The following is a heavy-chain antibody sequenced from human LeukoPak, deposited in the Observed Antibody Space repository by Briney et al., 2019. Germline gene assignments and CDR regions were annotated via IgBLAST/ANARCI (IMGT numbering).Heavy chain of an antibody. D-gene: IGHD3-22*01. V-gene: IGHV1-46*01. J-gene: IGHJ4*02. Sequence: ASVKVSCKASGYTFTSYYIHWVRQAPGQGLEWMGIINPSGGSTSYAQKFQGRVTMTRDTSTSTVYMALSSLRSEDTAVYYCARAPTYYYDSSGYYHDYWGQGTLVTVSS. CDR3: ARAPTYYYDSSGYYHDY. CDR2: INPSGGST. CDR1: GYTFTSYY.